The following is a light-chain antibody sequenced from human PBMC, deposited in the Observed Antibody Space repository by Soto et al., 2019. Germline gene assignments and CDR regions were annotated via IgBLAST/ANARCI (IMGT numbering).Light chain of an antibody. J-gene: IGLJ1*01. Sequence: QSVLTQPASVSGSPGQSITISCTGTSSDVGGYNYVSWYQQHPGKAPKLMIYDVSNRPSGVSNRFSGSKSGNTASLTISGLQAEDEADYYYSSYTSSSTWVFGTGTKVTVL. V-gene: IGLV2-14*01. CDR1: SSDVGGYNY. CDR3: SSYTSSSTWV. CDR2: DVS.